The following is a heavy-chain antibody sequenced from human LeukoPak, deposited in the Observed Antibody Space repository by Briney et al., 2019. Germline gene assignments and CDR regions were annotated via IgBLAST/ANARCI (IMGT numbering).Heavy chain of an antibody. V-gene: IGHV3-21*01. J-gene: IGHJ3*02. Sequence: AGSLCLTCAAYAFTFCSYSRNWVRQAPGMGLEWVTSISSSSRNIYYADSVRVRITIYRYTDKNSLYLQMHRLNAEDTAVCSCAKSGPGDFD. CDR1: AFTFCSYS. CDR2: ISSSSRNI. CDR3: AKSGPGDFD. D-gene: IGHD1-14*01.